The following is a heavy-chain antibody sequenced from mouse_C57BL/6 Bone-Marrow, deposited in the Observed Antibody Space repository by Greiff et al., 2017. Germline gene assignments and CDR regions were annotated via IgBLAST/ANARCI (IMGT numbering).Heavy chain of an antibody. CDR1: GYTFTSYG. Sequence: VQLQQSGAELARPGASVKLSCKASGYTFTSYGISWVKQSTGQGLEWIGEIYPRRGNTYYNEKFKGKATLTADKSSSTAYMELRSLTSEDSAVYFCARRANWDHSYYFDYWGQGTTLTVSS. J-gene: IGHJ2*01. CDR2: IYPRRGNT. D-gene: IGHD4-1*01. CDR3: ARRANWDHSYYFDY. V-gene: IGHV1-81*01.